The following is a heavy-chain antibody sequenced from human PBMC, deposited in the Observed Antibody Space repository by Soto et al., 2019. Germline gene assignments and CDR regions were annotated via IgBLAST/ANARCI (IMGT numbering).Heavy chain of an antibody. CDR3: ARAEGYCSSTSCRQIDY. V-gene: IGHV4-31*03. CDR2: IYYSGST. CDR1: GGSISSGGYY. Sequence: PSETLSLTCTFSGGSISSGGYYLSWIRQHPGKGLEWIGYIYYSGSTYYNPSLKSRVTISVDTSKNQFSLKLSSVTAADTAVYYCARAEGYCSSTSCRQIDYWGQGTQVTVSS. J-gene: IGHJ4*02. D-gene: IGHD2-2*01.